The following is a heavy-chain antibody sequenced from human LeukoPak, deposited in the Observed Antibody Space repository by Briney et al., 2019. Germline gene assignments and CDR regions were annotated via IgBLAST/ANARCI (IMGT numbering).Heavy chain of an antibody. V-gene: IGHV3-23*01. Sequence: GGSLRLSCAASGFTFSTSGMSWVRQAPGKGLEWVSTITGSGGSTYYADSEKGRFTICRDNAKNSLYLQMNSLRAEDTAVYYCARAGYVYYYDSWGQGTLVTVSS. J-gene: IGHJ4*02. D-gene: IGHD3-22*01. CDR2: ITGSGGST. CDR3: ARAGYVYYYDS. CDR1: GFTFSTSG.